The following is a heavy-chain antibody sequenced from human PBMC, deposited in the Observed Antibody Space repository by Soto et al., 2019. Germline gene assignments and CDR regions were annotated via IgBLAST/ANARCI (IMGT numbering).Heavy chain of an antibody. V-gene: IGHV4-59*01. D-gene: IGHD6-13*01. CDR3: ARDRDSRSSSWVGGYFDY. J-gene: IGHJ4*02. CDR2: IYYSGST. Sequence: QVQLQESGPGLVKPSETLSLTCTVSGGSISSYYWSWIRQPPGKGLEWIGYIYYSGSTNYNPSLKSRVTISVDTSKNQFSLKLSSVTAADTAVYYCARDRDSRSSSWVGGYFDYWGLGTLVTVSS. CDR1: GGSISSYY.